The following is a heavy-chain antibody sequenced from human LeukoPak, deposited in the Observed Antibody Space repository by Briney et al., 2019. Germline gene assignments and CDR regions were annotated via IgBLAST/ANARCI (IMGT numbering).Heavy chain of an antibody. J-gene: IGHJ5*02. V-gene: IGHV1-69*13. CDR1: GGTFSIYA. CDR3: ARGTEEYSKSSGWFDP. CDR2: IIPLFGTP. D-gene: IGHD6-6*01. Sequence: ASVKVSCKASGGTFSIYAINWVRQAPGQGLEWMGGIIPLFGTPNYAQKFQGRVTITADESTNTAYMELNSLRSEDTAVYYCARGTEEYSKSSGWFDPWGQGTLVIVPS.